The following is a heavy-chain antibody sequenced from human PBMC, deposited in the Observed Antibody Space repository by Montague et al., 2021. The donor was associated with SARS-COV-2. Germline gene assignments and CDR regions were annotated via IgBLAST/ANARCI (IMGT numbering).Heavy chain of an antibody. D-gene: IGHD2-2*01. Sequence: SETLSLTCAVYGGSFSGYYWSWIRQPPGKGLEWIGEINHSGSTNYNPSLKSRVTISVDTSKNQFSLKLSSVTAADTAVYYCARARQDVVVPALGIAAYYYYYYMDVWGKGTTVTVSS. CDR2: INHSGST. CDR1: GGSFSGYY. V-gene: IGHV4-34*01. CDR3: ARARQDVVVPALGIAAYYYYYYMDV. J-gene: IGHJ6*03.